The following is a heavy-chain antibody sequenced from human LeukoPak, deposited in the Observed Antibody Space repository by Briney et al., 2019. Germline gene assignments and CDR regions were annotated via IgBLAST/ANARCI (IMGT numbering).Heavy chain of an antibody. CDR2: ISSSSSYI. CDR1: GFTFSSYS. CDR3: ARERTHDSSGYYRWQYYYYGMDV. V-gene: IGHV3-21*01. D-gene: IGHD3-22*01. Sequence: PGGSLRLSCAASGFTFSSYSMNWVRQAPGKGLEWVSSISSSSSYIYYADSVKGRFTISRDNAKNSLYLQMNSLRAEDTAVYYYARERTHDSSGYYRWQYYYYGMDVWGQGTTVTVSS. J-gene: IGHJ6*02.